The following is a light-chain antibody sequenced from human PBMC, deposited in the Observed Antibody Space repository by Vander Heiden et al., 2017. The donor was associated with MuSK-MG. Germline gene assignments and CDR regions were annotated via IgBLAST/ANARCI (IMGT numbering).Light chain of an antibody. CDR3: QQYHVWPRT. CDR1: ETIRRN. CDR2: GAS. J-gene: IGKJ1*01. Sequence: EIVMTQSPATLSVSPGQGVSLSCRTSETIRRNLAWYQHKPGQAPRLLIFGASTKATGLPARFSGSGSETEFTLTISSLQSEDFAVYYCQQYHVWPRTFGQGTKV. V-gene: IGKV3-15*01.